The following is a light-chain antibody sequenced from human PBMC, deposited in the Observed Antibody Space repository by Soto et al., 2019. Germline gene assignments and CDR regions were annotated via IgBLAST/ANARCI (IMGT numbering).Light chain of an antibody. Sequence: DIVMTQSPDSLAVSLGERATINCKSSQSLLYSSNNKNYLAWYQQKPGQPPKLLIYWASTRESGVPDRFSGSGPETDFTLTIRSLQAEDVAVYYCQQYSTRPALTFGGGTKVEIK. CDR1: QSLLYSSNNKNY. V-gene: IGKV4-1*01. CDR3: QQYSTRPALT. J-gene: IGKJ4*01. CDR2: WAS.